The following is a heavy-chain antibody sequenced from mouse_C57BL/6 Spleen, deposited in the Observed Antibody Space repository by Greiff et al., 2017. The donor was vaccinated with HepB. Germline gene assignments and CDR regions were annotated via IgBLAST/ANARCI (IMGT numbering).Heavy chain of an antibody. D-gene: IGHD1-1*01. Sequence: QVQLQQPGAELVKPGASVKLSCKASGYTFTSYWMHWVKQRPGQGLEWIGMIHPNSGSTNYNEKFKSKATLTVDKSSSTAYMQLSSLTSEDSAVYYCSRLITTVVAEYAMDYWGQGTSVTVSS. J-gene: IGHJ4*01. CDR1: GYTFTSYW. CDR3: SRLITTVVAEYAMDY. V-gene: IGHV1-64*01. CDR2: IHPNSGST.